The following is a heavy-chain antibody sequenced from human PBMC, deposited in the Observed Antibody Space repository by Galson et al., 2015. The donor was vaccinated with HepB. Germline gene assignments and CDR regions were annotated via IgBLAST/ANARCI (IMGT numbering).Heavy chain of an antibody. CDR2: INPNNGDT. D-gene: IGHD4-11*01. V-gene: IGHV1-2*02. J-gene: IGHJ4*02. CDR1: GYNFFDAY. CDR3: ARAKTSDY. Sequence: SVKVSCKASGYNFFDAYMHWVRQAPGQGLEWMGCINPNNGDTNYAQKFQGRVTMTRDTSISTAYMELTRLTPDDTAVYYCARAKTSDYWGQGTLVTVSS.